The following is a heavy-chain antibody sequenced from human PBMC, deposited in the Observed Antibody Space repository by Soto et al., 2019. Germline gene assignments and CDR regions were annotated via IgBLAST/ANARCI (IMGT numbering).Heavy chain of an antibody. CDR1: GYTFTSYG. CDR3: ARYYDSSGYYRYYYYYGIDV. Sequence: ASVKVSCKASGYTFTSYGISWVRQAPGQGLEWMGWISAYNGNTNYAQKLQGRVTMTTDTSTSTAYMELRSLRSDDTAVYYCARYYDSSGYYRYYYYYGIDVWRPGTTVTVS. J-gene: IGHJ6*02. CDR2: ISAYNGNT. V-gene: IGHV1-18*01. D-gene: IGHD3-22*01.